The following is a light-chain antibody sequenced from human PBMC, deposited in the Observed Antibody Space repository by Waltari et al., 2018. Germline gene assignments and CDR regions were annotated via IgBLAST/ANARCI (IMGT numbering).Light chain of an antibody. Sequence: EIVLTQSPATLSLSPGERATLSCRASQSIGSYLAWFQQKRGQAPRLVVYDASTRATGIPARFSGSGSGTDFTLTISSVEPEDFAVYYCQQRDKWTFGQGTKVEIK. CDR3: QQRDKWT. V-gene: IGKV3-11*01. CDR2: DAS. J-gene: IGKJ1*01. CDR1: QSIGSY.